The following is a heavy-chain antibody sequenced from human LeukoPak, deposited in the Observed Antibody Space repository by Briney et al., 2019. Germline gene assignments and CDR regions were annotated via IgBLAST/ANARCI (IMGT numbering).Heavy chain of an antibody. V-gene: IGHV1-69*04. D-gene: IGHD3-10*01. Sequence: SVKVSCKASGGTFSSYAISWVRQAPGQGLEWMGRIIPIHGIANYAQKFQGRVTITADKSTSTAYMELSSLRSEDTAVYYCASNGPGITMARGVFWGQGTLVTVSS. CDR3: ASNGPGITMARGVF. CDR1: GGTFSSYA. CDR2: IIPIHGIA. J-gene: IGHJ4*02.